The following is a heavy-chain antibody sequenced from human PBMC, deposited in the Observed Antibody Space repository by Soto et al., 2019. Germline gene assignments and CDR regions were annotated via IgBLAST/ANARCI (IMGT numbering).Heavy chain of an antibody. CDR1: GDSVSSDSAA. CDR2: TYYRSKWNN. V-gene: IGHV6-1*01. CDR3: AAISWFRSKAV. D-gene: IGHD3-10*01. Sequence: SQTLSLTCAISGDSVSSDSAAWSWIRQSPSRGLEWLGRTYYRSKWNNDYAVSVRSRVTINPDTSKNQFSLQLYSLTPEDTAVYYCAAISWFRSKAVSRQGTTVTVSS. J-gene: IGHJ6*02.